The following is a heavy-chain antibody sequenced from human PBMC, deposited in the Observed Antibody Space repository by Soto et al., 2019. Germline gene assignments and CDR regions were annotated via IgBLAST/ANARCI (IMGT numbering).Heavy chain of an antibody. J-gene: IGHJ4*02. Sequence: QVQLQESGPGLVKPSETLSLTCTVSGGSISSYYWNWIRQPPGKGLEWIRYIYYSGSTNYNPSLKRRVTLSISTSGSRFSLKLRDVSAAYTAVSYRARLNQYDSIYLYYWGQGILVTVSS. CDR3: ARLNQYDSIYLYY. V-gene: IGHV4-59*08. D-gene: IGHD3-22*01. CDR2: IYYSGST. CDR1: GGSISSYY.